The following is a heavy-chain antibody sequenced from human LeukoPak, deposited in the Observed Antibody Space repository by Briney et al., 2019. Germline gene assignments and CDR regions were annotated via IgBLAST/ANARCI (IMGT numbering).Heavy chain of an antibody. Sequence: SVKVSCKASGGTFSSYAISWVRQAPGQGLEWMGGIIPIFGTANYAQKFQGRVTITADESTSTAYMELSSLRSEDTAVYYCARVSDIVVVPAAVNWRYYYYYGMDVWGQATTLTVSS. V-gene: IGHV1-69*13. CDR2: IIPIFGTA. CDR1: GGTFSSYA. D-gene: IGHD2-2*01. J-gene: IGHJ6*02. CDR3: ARVSDIVVVPAAVNWRYYYYYGMDV.